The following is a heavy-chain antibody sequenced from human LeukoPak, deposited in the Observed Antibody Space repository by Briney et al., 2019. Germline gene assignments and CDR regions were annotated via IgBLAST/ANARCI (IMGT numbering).Heavy chain of an antibody. D-gene: IGHD3-10*01. V-gene: IGHV1-18*01. CDR2: ISAYNGNR. CDR1: GYTFTSYG. J-gene: IGHJ4*02. Sequence: ASVKVPCKASGYTFTSYGFTWVRQAPGQGLEWMGWISAYNGNRNYAQNLQGRVTMTTETSTTTAYMELTSLRSDDTAVYFCARISGRYGSGSYTDYWGQGTLVTVSS. CDR3: ARISGRYGSGSYTDY.